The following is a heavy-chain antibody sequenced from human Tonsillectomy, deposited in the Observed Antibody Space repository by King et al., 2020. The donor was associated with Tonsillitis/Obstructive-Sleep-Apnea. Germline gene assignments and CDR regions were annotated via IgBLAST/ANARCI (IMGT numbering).Heavy chain of an antibody. J-gene: IGHJ4*02. CDR1: GFTFIIYE. CDR3: ARDLPAPFARWGCLDF. V-gene: IGHV3-48*03. CDR2: ISASGTTK. D-gene: IGHD3-16*01. Sequence: VQLVESGGGLVQPGGSLRLSCAASGFTFIIYEMNWVRQAPGKGLEWVSYISASGTTKYYADSVKGRFTISRDNAKNSLYLQMNSLRAEDTAVYYCARDLPAPFARWGCLDFWGQGTQVTVSS.